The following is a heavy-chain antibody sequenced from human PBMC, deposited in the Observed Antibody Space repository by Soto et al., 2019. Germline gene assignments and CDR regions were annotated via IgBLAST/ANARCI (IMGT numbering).Heavy chain of an antibody. CDR2: INPNGGAT. D-gene: IGHD2-15*01. J-gene: IGHJ6*03. CDR1: GDSFNDYY. CDR3: ATESGGATDRLDYYSFYMDI. V-gene: IGHV1-2*02. Sequence: VQLAQSGAEVKKPGASVKVSCKTAGDSFNDYYIHWVRQAPGQGLEWLGWINPNGGATKYAQKFQGRVTVPRHTSIRTVYRALSSLRSDDTAVYYWATESGGATDRLDYYSFYMDIWGKGTTVTVSS.